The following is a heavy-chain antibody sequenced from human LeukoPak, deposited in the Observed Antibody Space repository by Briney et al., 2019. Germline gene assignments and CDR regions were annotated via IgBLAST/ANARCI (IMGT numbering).Heavy chain of an antibody. J-gene: IGHJ4*02. CDR1: GYSISSGYY. D-gene: IGHD3-3*01. V-gene: IGHV4-38-2*01. Sequence: SETLSLTFSVSGYSISSGYYWGWIRQPPGKGLEWIGSIYHSGSTYYNPSLKSRVTISVDTSKNQFSLKLRSVTAADTAVYYCARHGITIFGVVIEFDYWGQGTLVTVSS. CDR2: IYHSGST. CDR3: ARHGITIFGVVIEFDY.